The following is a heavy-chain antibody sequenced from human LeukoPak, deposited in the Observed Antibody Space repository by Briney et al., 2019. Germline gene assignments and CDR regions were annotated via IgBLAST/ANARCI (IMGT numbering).Heavy chain of an antibody. J-gene: IGHJ4*02. CDR3: ASGGDGEAFDY. Sequence: SETLSLTCTVSGGSISSYYWSWIRQPPGKGLEWIGYIYYSGSTSYNPSLKSRVTISVDTSKNQFSLKLSSVTAADTAVYYCASGGDGEAFDYWGQGTLVTVSS. D-gene: IGHD5-24*01. CDR1: GGSISSYY. V-gene: IGHV4-59*01. CDR2: IYYSGST.